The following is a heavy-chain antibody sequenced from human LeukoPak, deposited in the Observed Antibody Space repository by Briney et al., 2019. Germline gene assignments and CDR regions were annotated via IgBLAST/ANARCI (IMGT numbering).Heavy chain of an antibody. CDR1: VGSLSSSSYY. CDR3: AQIAARPY. CDR2: IYYCGSP. V-gene: IGHV4-39*01. Sequence: SETLSLTCTVSVGSLSSSSYYWGWIRQPPGKGLECIGSIYYCGSPYYNPSLQSRVTISVDTSKNQFSLKLSAVTGADTAVYYCAQIAARPYWGQGTLVTVSS. J-gene: IGHJ4*02. D-gene: IGHD6-6*01.